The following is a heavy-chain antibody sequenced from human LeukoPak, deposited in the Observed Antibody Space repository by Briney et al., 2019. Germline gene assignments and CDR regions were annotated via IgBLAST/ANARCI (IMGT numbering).Heavy chain of an antibody. CDR2: IFYSGSS. D-gene: IGHD3-9*01. V-gene: IGHV4-39*07. CDR1: GGSISSDISY. CDR3: ASRTSVLTWGAFDI. J-gene: IGHJ3*02. Sequence: SETLSLTCTVSGGSISSDISYWAWVRQPPEKGLEWIGTIFYSGSSYYNPSLKSRVTISVDTSKNQFSLKLSSVTAADTAVYYCASRTSVLTWGAFDIWGQGTMVTVSS.